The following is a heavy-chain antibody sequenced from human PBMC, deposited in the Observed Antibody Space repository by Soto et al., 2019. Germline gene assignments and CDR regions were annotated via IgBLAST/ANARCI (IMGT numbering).Heavy chain of an antibody. J-gene: IGHJ6*02. CDR3: ASCYDGYYYYYGMHV. CDR1: GGTFSGYA. CDR2: IIPIFGTA. D-gene: IGHD3-16*01. Sequence: ASVKVSCKASGGTFSGYAISWVRQAPGQGLEWMGGIIPIFGTANYAQKFQGRVTITADESTSTAYMELSSLRSEDTAVYYCASCYDGYYYYYGMHVWGQGTTVTVS. V-gene: IGHV1-69*13.